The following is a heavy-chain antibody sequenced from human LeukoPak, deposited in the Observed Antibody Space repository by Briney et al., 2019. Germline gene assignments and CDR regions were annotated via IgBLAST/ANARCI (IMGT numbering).Heavy chain of an antibody. V-gene: IGHV1-2*02. CDR3: ARGRGAATTVVTATLDDY. CDR1: GYTFTGYF. CDR2: MNPNSGGT. J-gene: IGHJ4*02. Sequence: ASVKVSCKASGYTFTGYFMHWVRQAPGQGLEWMGWMNPNSGGTKYAQKFQGRVTMTREKSITTDYMELSRLTSDDTAVYYCARGRGAATTVVTATLDDYWGQGTLVTVS. D-gene: IGHD4-23*01.